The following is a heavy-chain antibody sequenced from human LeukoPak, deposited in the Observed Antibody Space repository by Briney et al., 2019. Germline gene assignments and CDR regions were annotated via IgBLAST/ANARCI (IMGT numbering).Heavy chain of an antibody. CDR1: GGTFSSYA. V-gene: IGHV1-69*13. CDR3: AREGRTYYYDSSNWFDP. Sequence: SVKVSCKASGGTFSSYAISWVRQAPGQGLEWMGGIIPIFGTANYAQKFQGRVTITADESTSTAYMELSSLRSEDTAVYYCAREGRTYYYDSSNWFDPWGQGTLVTVSS. D-gene: IGHD3-22*01. CDR2: IIPIFGTA. J-gene: IGHJ5*02.